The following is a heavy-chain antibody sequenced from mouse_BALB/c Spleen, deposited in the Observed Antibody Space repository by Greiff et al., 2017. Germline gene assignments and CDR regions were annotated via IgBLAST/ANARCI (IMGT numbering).Heavy chain of an antibody. D-gene: IGHD4-1*01. CDR1: GFSLTGYG. CDR2: IWGDGST. V-gene: IGHV2-6-7*01. Sequence: VKVVESGPGLVAPSQSLSITCTVSGFSLTGYGVNWVRQPPGKGLEWLGMIWGDGSTDYTSALKSRLSISKDNSKSQVFLKMNSLQTDDTARYYCAKSNSHYAMDYWGQGTSVTVSS. CDR3: AKSNSHYAMDY. J-gene: IGHJ4*01.